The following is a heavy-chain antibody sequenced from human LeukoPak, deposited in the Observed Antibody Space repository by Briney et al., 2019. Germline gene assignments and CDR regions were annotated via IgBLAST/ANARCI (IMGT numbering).Heavy chain of an antibody. CDR1: RFTFSSYG. CDR3: AKVKTGKTLRAAAKLSGNLLFDY. CDR2: ISYDGTNK. D-gene: IGHD6-13*01. Sequence: GGSLRLSCAASRFTFSSYGMHWVRQAPGKGLEWVAVISYDGTNKYYADSVKGRFTISRDNSKNTLYLQMNSLRAEDTAVYYCAKVKTGKTLRAAAKLSGNLLFDYWGQGTLVTVSS. V-gene: IGHV3-30*18. J-gene: IGHJ4*02.